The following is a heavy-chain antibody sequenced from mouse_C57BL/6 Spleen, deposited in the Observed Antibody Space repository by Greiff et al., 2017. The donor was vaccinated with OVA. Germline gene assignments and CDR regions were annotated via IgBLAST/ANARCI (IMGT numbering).Heavy chain of an antibody. CDR1: GYTFTSYW. Sequence: VQLQQPGAELVKPGASVKMSCKASGYTFTSYWITWVKQRPGQGLEWIGDIYPGSGSTNYNETFKSKATLTVDTSSSTAYMQLSSLTSEDSAVYYCARRCTTVVAYYYAMDYWGQGTSVTVSS. CDR2: IYPGSGST. CDR3: ARRCTTVVAYYYAMDY. J-gene: IGHJ4*01. D-gene: IGHD1-1*01. V-gene: IGHV1-55*01.